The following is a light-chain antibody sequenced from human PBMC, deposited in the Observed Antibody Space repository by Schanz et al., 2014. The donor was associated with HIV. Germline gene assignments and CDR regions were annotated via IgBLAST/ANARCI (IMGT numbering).Light chain of an antibody. J-gene: IGKJ2*01. CDR3: QQYNGWPPFT. Sequence: DIQMTQSPSTLSASLRDRVTITCRASQTIFKDLAWYQQKPGEAPKLLIYQASKLDRGVPSRFSGSGSGTEFTLTISSLQSDDFAVYYCQQYNGWPPFTFGQGTKLEI. V-gene: IGKV1-5*03. CDR1: QTIFKD. CDR2: QAS.